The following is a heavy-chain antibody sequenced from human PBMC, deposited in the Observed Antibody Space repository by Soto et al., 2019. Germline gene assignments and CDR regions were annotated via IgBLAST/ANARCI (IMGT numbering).Heavy chain of an antibody. V-gene: IGHV1-69*13. CDR3: ARVLGYYDSSGYPWFGP. CDR1: GGTFSSDA. J-gene: IGHJ5*02. CDR2: ITLIFGTA. D-gene: IGHD3-22*01. Sequence: SEKVSFKASGGTFSSDAISWVRQASGQGLEWMGGITLIFGTANYAQKFQGRVAITADESTSTAYMELSSLRSEDTAVYSCARVLGYYDSSGYPWFGPWGQGTRGTVSS.